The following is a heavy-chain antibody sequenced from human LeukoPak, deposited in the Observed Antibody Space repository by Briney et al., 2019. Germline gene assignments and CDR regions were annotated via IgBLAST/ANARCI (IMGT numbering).Heavy chain of an antibody. Sequence: PGGSLRLSCAASGFTFSTHSIHWVRQAPGKGLEWVSSISYSSTYIYYADSVKGRFTISRDNAKNSLYLQMNSLRAEDTAVYYCARDKTGTNDAFDIWGLGTMVTVSS. CDR1: GFTFSTHS. CDR3: ARDKTGTNDAFDI. J-gene: IGHJ3*02. D-gene: IGHD1-7*01. CDR2: ISYSSTYI. V-gene: IGHV3-21*01.